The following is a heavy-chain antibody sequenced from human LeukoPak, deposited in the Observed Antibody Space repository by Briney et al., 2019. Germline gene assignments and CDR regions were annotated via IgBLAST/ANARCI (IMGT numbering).Heavy chain of an antibody. CDR2: IGIESGNT. Sequence: PGGSLRLSCTASGFPFIDYSMNWVRQAPGKGLEWISYIGIESGNTKYADSVKGRFTISADNAKNSLYLQMNSLRVEDTAVYYWARGHHFAFDNRGQGTLVSVS. D-gene: IGHD1-14*01. J-gene: IGHJ4*02. V-gene: IGHV3-48*04. CDR1: GFPFIDYS. CDR3: ARGHHFAFDN.